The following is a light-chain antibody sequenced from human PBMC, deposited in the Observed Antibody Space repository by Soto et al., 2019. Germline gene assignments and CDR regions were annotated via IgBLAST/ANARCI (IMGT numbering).Light chain of an antibody. V-gene: IGKV1-5*03. J-gene: IGKJ2*01. CDR2: KAS. CDR3: QQYYSYPYT. CDR1: QSTSSR. Sequence: DIQMTQSPSTLSASVGDRVIITCRASQSTSSRLAWYQQKPGQAPKLLIYKASSLESWVPSRFSRSESGTEFTLTISSLQTDDSATYYCQQYYSYPYTFGQGTKLEIK.